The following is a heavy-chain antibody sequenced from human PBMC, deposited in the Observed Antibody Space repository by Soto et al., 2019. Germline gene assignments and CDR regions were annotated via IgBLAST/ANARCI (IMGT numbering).Heavy chain of an antibody. Sequence: ASLKVSCKASVYTFTSYDINWVRQATGQRLEWMGWMNPNSGNTGYAQKFQGRVTMTRNTSISTAYMELSSLRSEDTAVYYCARGGYSSGWYNWFDPWGQGTLVTVSS. J-gene: IGHJ5*02. V-gene: IGHV1-8*01. CDR3: ARGGYSSGWYNWFDP. D-gene: IGHD6-19*01. CDR1: VYTFTSYD. CDR2: MNPNSGNT.